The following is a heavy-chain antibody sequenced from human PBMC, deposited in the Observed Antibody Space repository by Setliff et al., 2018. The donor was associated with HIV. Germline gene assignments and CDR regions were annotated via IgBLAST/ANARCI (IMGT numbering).Heavy chain of an antibody. CDR2: IHYSGST. CDR3: ARAMGGSRTDFDY. J-gene: IGHJ4*02. V-gene: IGHV4-61*01. CDR1: GGSISSSSYY. D-gene: IGHD2-2*01. Sequence: PSETLSLTCTVSGGSISSSSYYWSWIRQPPGKGLEWIGYIHYSGSTNYNPSLKSRVTISIDTSKNQFSLKLTSVTAADTAVYYCARAMGGSRTDFDYWGQGTLVTVSS.